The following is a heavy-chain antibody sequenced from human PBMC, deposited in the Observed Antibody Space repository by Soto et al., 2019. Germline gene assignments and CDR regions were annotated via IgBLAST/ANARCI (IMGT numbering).Heavy chain of an antibody. D-gene: IGHD3-3*01. Sequence: SETLSLTCAVSGGSISSSSYSWSWIRQPPGKGLEWIGYIYNSGSTYYNPSLKSRVTISVDRSKNQFSLKLSSVTAADTAVYYCARGATSEWLRAHYYYYGMDVWGQGTTVTVSS. CDR1: GGSISSSSYS. V-gene: IGHV4-30-2*01. CDR3: ARGATSEWLRAHYYYYGMDV. CDR2: IYNSGST. J-gene: IGHJ6*02.